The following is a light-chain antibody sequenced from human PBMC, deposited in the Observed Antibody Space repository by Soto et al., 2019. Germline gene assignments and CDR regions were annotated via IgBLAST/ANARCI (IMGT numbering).Light chain of an antibody. V-gene: IGKV1-5*01. CDR3: QQYNTFWT. J-gene: IGKJ1*01. CDR2: DVS. Sequence: DIQMTQSPSTLSASVGDSVPITCRASQTISSWLAWYQQKPGKAPKLLIYDVSSLESGVPSRFSGSGSGTEFTLTISSLQPDDFATYYCQQYNTFWTFGQGTKVDIK. CDR1: QTISSW.